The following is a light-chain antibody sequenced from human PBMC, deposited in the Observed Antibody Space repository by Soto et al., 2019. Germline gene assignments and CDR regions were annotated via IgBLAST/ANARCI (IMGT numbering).Light chain of an antibody. J-gene: IGKJ1*01. V-gene: IGKV3-20*01. CDR3: KQYGSSGT. Sequence: EIVLTQSPGTLSLSAGERATLSCRASQSVSNNYLAWYQQKPGQAPRLLIYGASNRATGIQDRFSGSGSGTEFPLTIRRLEPEDFAVYYCKQYGSSGTCGQGTKVDIK. CDR2: GAS. CDR1: QSVSNNY.